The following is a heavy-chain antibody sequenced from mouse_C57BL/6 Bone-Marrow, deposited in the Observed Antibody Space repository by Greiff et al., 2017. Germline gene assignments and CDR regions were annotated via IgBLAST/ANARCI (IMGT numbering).Heavy chain of an antibody. J-gene: IGHJ3*01. D-gene: IGHD1-1*01. CDR3: TTSHYYGSSYTWFAY. CDR2: IAPEDGDT. CDR1: GFNITDYY. V-gene: IGHV14-1*01. Sequence: EVQLQQSGAELVRPGASVKLSCTASGFNITDYYMHWVKQRPEQGLEWLGRIAPEDGDTEYAPKFQGTATLTADTSSTTAYLQLSSLTSEDSAVYYCTTSHYYGSSYTWFAYWGQGTLVTVSA.